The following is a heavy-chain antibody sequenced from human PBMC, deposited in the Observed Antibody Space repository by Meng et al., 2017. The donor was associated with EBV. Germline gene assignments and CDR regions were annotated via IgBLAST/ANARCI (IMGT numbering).Heavy chain of an antibody. D-gene: IGHD3-22*01. CDR2: IIPIFGTA. CDR1: GGTFSNYA. J-gene: IGHJ4*02. CDR3: ARVPYYPDSSGYYSRSDY. Sequence: QVQLVQSGSEVKKPGSSLTVSCKASGGTFSNYAINWVRQAPGQGLEWMGGIIPIFGTANYAQKFQDRVTITADESTSTAYMELRGLRSEDTAVYYCARVPYYPDSSGYYSRSDYWGQGTLGTVAS. V-gene: IGHV1-69*01.